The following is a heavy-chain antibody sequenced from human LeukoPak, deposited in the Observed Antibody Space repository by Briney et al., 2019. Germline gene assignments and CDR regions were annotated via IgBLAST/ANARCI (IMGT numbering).Heavy chain of an antibody. CDR1: GFTFSSFA. J-gene: IGHJ4*02. V-gene: IGHV3-23*01. CDR3: AIREPIGY. Sequence: GGSLRLSCAASGFTFSSFAMTWVRQAPGKGPEWVSAISGSGDRTDYADSVRGRFTISRDNSKSTLYLQMNSLRVEDTAIYYCAIREPIGYWGQGSLVTVSP. CDR2: ISGSGDRT. D-gene: IGHD6-13*01.